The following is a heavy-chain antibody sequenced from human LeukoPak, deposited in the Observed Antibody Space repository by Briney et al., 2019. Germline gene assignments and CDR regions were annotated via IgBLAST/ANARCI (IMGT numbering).Heavy chain of an antibody. CDR2: ISAYNDNT. CDR3: ARDLGSLLVVDFDY. J-gene: IGHJ4*02. V-gene: IGHV1-18*01. D-gene: IGHD3-22*01. CDR1: GYTFTIYC. Sequence: ASVKVSCKASGYTFTIYCSSWVRQAPGQALEGMGWISAYNDNTNYAQKPQGRVTMTTDTSTRTAYLELRSLRSDDTAVYYCARDLGSLLVVDFDYWGQGTLVTVSS.